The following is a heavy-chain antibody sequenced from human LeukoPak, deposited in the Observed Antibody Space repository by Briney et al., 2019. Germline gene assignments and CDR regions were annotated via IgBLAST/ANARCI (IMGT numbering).Heavy chain of an antibody. CDR3: AKSSVGTSGGSFDY. V-gene: IGHV1-2*02. CDR2: INPNSGGT. Sequence: ASVNVSCKASGYTFTGNYIHWVRQAPGQGLEWMGWINPNSGGTKFAQEFQGRVAMTGDMSTNTAFMELYRLESDDTAVYYCAKSSVGTSGGSFDYWGQGTLVSVSS. CDR1: GYTFTGNY. J-gene: IGHJ4*02. D-gene: IGHD3-16*01.